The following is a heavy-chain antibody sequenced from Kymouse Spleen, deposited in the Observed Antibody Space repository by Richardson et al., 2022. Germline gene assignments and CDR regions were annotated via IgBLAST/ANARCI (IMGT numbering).Heavy chain of an antibody. D-gene: IGHD3-10*01. Sequence: QLQLQESGPGLVKPSETLSLTCTVSGGSISSSSYYWGWIRQPPGKGLEWIGSIYYSGSTYYNPSLKSRVTISVDTSKNQFSLKLSSVTAADTAVYYCARQEYYGSVPDWFDPWGQGTLVTVSS. CDR2: IYYSGST. CDR3: ARQEYYGSVPDWFDP. V-gene: IGHV4-39*01. J-gene: IGHJ5*02. CDR1: GGSISSSSYY.